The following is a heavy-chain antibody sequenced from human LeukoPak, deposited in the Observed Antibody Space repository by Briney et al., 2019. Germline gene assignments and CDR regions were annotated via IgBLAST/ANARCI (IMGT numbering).Heavy chain of an antibody. CDR2: INSDGSST. CDR1: GFTFSSYW. Sequence: PGGSLRLSCAASGFTFSSYWMHWVRQAPGKGLGWVSRINSDGSSTSYADSVKGRFTISRDNAKNTLYLQMNSLRAEDTAVYYCARGDIVVVPAAIRGYYYYHMDVWGKGTTVTVSS. D-gene: IGHD2-2*02. V-gene: IGHV3-74*01. J-gene: IGHJ6*03. CDR3: ARGDIVVVPAAIRGYYYYHMDV.